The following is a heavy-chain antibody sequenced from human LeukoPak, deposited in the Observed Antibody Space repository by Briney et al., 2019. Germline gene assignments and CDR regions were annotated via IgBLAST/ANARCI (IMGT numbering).Heavy chain of an antibody. CDR3: ARGRIAAAALPRAYYYYYYMDV. Sequence: ASVKVSCKASGYTFTSYDINWVRQATGQGLEWMGWMNPNSGNTGYAQKFQGRVTITRNTSISTAYMELSSLRSEDTAVYYCARGRIAAAALPRAYYYYYYMDVWGKGTTVTVSS. J-gene: IGHJ6*03. D-gene: IGHD6-13*01. V-gene: IGHV1-8*03. CDR1: GYTFTSYD. CDR2: MNPNSGNT.